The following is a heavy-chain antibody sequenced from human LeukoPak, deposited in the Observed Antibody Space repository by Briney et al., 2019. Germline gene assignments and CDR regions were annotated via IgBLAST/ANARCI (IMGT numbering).Heavy chain of an antibody. CDR3: ARGDSSTWSFKI. D-gene: IGHD6-13*01. Sequence: SQTLSLTSTVSGGSISSGDYYWSWIRQPPGKGLEWIAYIYYSGSTSYNPSLKSRVTISVDTSKNQFSLKLNSVTAADTAVYYCARGDSSTWSFKIWGQGTLVTVSS. V-gene: IGHV4-30-4*01. CDR2: IYYSGST. CDR1: GGSISSGDYY. J-gene: IGHJ4*02.